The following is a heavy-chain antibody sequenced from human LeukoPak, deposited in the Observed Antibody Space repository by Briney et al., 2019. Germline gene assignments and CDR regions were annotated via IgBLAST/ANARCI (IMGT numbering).Heavy chain of an antibody. CDR1: GGSISSSSYY. CDR3: ARPALPGANTSNWFDP. V-gene: IGHV4-39*01. D-gene: IGHD2-2*02. J-gene: IGHJ5*02. Sequence: SETLSLTCTVSGGSISSSSYYWGWIRQPPGKGLEWIGSIYYSGSTYYNPSLKSRVTISIDTSKNQFSLKLSCVTAADTAVYYCARPALPGANTSNWFDPWGQGTLVTVSS. CDR2: IYYSGST.